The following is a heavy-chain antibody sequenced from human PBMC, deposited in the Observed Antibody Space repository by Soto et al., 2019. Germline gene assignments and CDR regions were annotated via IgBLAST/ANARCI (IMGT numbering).Heavy chain of an antibody. Sequence: SETLSLTCTVSGGSISSYYWSWIRRPPGKGLEWIGYIYYSGSTNYNPSLKSRVTISVDTSKNQFSLKLSSVTAADTAVYYCARERDDFWSGYYGNWFDPWGQGTLVTVSS. J-gene: IGHJ5*02. CDR1: GGSISSYY. CDR2: IYYSGST. CDR3: ARERDDFWSGYYGNWFDP. D-gene: IGHD3-3*01. V-gene: IGHV4-59*01.